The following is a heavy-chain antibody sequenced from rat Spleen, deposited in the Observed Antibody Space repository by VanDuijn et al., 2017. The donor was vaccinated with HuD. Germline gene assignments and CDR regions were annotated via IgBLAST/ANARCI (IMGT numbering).Heavy chain of an antibody. D-gene: IGHD4-3*01. CDR2: IIYDGSST. Sequence: EVQLVESGGGLVQPGRSLKLSCAASGFTFSNYGMAWVCQAPTKGLEWVATIIYDGSSTYYRDSVRGRFTISRDNAQNTLYLEVSKLGSEDTAIYYCAREPPGYGYCVTDAWGQGASVTVSS. J-gene: IGHJ4*01. V-gene: IGHV5-29*01. CDR1: GFTFSNYG. CDR3: AREPPGYGYCVTDA.